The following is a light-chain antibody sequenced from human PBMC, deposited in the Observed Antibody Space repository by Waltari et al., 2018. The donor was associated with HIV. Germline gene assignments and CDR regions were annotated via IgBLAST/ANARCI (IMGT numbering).Light chain of an antibody. V-gene: IGLV4-69*01. CDR2: LKSGGSQ. CDR1: SGHTDYA. Sequence: QLALTQSPSASASLGASVKLTCTLSSGHTDYAIAWHLQQPERGPRFLMNLKSGGSQSKGDGIPERFSGSNSGGTATLTISGTQAMDEADYYCQAWDSSAMVFGGGTKLTVL. CDR3: QAWDSSAMV. J-gene: IGLJ2*01.